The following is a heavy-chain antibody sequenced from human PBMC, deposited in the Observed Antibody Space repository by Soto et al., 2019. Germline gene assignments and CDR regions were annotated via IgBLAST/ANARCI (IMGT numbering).Heavy chain of an antibody. V-gene: IGHV5-51*01. CDR3: ARQISLAAAGFYWFDP. CDR2: IYPGDSDT. CDR1: GYSFTSYW. D-gene: IGHD6-13*01. J-gene: IGHJ5*02. Sequence: GESLKISCKGSGYSFTSYWIGWVRQMPGKGLEWMGIIYPGDSDTRYSPSFQGQVTIPADKSISTAYLQWSSLKASDTAMYYCARQISLAAAGFYWFDPWGQGTLVTVSS.